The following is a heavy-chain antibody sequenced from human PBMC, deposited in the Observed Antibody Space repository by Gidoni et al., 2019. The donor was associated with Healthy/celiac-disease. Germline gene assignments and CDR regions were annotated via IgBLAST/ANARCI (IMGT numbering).Heavy chain of an antibody. CDR2: LYYRGST. J-gene: IGHJ5*02. CDR1: GGSISSYY. D-gene: IGHD6-13*01. V-gene: IGHV4-59*01. Sequence: QVQLQASGPGLVKPSATLSLPCTVSGGSISSYYWSWIRQPPGKGLEGIGYLYYRGSTNYNPALKSRVTIAVDTSKNQFSLKLSSVTAADTAVYYCARNCIAAAGPFDPWGQGTLVTVSS. CDR3: ARNCIAAAGPFDP.